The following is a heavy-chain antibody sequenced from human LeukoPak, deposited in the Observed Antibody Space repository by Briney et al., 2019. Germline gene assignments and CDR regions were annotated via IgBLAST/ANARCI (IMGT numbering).Heavy chain of an antibody. Sequence: SVKVSCKATGGTFSSYTISWVRQAPGQGLEWMGRIIPILGIANYAQKFQGRVTITADKSTSTAYMELSRLRSDDTAVYYCAGEVPAEGWFDPWGQGTLVTVSS. CDR3: AGEVPAEGWFDP. CDR1: GGTFSSYT. CDR2: IIPILGIA. D-gene: IGHD2-2*01. J-gene: IGHJ5*02. V-gene: IGHV1-69*04.